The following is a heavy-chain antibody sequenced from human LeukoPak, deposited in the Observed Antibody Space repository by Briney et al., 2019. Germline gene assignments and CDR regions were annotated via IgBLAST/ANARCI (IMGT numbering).Heavy chain of an antibody. D-gene: IGHD6-13*01. V-gene: IGHV4-39*01. Sequence: SETLSLTCTVSGGSISSSRYYRGWIRQPPGKGLEWIGSIYYTGGTEYNPSLKSRATISVDTSKNQFYLKLSTVTAADTAVYYCARSSSWYHSFDNWGQGTLVAVSS. CDR2: IYYTGGT. J-gene: IGHJ4*02. CDR3: ARSSSWYHSFDN. CDR1: GGSISSSRYY.